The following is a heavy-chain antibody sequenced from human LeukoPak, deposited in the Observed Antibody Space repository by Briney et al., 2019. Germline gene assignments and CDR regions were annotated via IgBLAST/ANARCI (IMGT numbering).Heavy chain of an antibody. CDR1: GFTFSSYT. D-gene: IGHD2-2*01. J-gene: IGHJ4*02. V-gene: IGHV3-21*01. CDR2: IGSSSNFI. CDR3: ARSREDIVLVPASY. Sequence: VGSLRLSCAASGFTFSSYTMNWVRQPPGKGLEWVSSIGSSSNFISYADSVKGRFTISRDNAKNSLYLQMNSVRAEDTAVYYCARSREDIVLVPASYWGQGTLVTVSS.